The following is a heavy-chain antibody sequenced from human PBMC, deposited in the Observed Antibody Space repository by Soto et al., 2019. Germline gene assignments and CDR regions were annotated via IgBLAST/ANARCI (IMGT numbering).Heavy chain of an antibody. CDR3: ASRSYGSGSYYIYGMDV. CDR1: GYTFTSYD. CDR2: MNPNSGNT. Sequence: QVQLVQSGAEVKKPGASVKVSCKASGYTFTSYDINWVRQATGQGLEWMGWMNPNSGNTGYAQKFQGRVTMTRNTSIGTAYMELSSLRSEDTAVYYCASRSYGSGSYYIYGMDVWGQGTTVTVSS. V-gene: IGHV1-8*01. J-gene: IGHJ6*02. D-gene: IGHD3-10*01.